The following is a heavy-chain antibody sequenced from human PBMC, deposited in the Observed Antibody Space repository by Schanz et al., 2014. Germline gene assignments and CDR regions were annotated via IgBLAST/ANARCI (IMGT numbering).Heavy chain of an antibody. CDR3: ARDRDQWDGNYLDY. V-gene: IGHV1-18*01. Sequence: QGHLVQSGAEVKEPGASVQVSCKASGYTFTSYGISWVRQAPGQGLEWMGWISGYKGNTKYAQKVQGRVTMTTDTSTSTVYMELRSLTSDDSAVYYCARDRDQWDGNYLDYWGQGTLVTVSS. J-gene: IGHJ4*02. CDR1: GYTFTSYG. D-gene: IGHD1-26*01. CDR2: ISGYKGNT.